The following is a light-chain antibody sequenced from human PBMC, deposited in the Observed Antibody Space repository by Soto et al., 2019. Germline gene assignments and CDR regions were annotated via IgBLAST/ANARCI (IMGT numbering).Light chain of an antibody. CDR3: QQYNSYPWT. Sequence: QMTQSPSTLSASVGGSVTITCRASQSISSWLAWYQQKPGKAPKLLIYKASSLESGVPSRFSGSGSGTEFTLTISSLQPDDFATYYCQQYNSYPWTFGPRGNVDIK. CDR1: QSISSW. J-gene: IGKJ1*01. V-gene: IGKV1-5*03. CDR2: KAS.